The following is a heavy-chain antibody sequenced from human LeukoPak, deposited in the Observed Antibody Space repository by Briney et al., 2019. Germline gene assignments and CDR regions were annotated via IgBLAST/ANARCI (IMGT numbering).Heavy chain of an antibody. V-gene: IGHV1-18*01. D-gene: IGHD6-13*01. CDR1: GYTFTSYG. J-gene: IGHJ4*02. Sequence: ASVKVSCKASGYTFTSYGISWVRQAPGQGLEWMGWISAYNGNTNYAQKLQGRVTMTTDTSTSTAYMELRSLRSDDTAVYYCARSVARIAAAGSDYWGQGTLVTVSS. CDR3: ARSVARIAAAGSDY. CDR2: ISAYNGNT.